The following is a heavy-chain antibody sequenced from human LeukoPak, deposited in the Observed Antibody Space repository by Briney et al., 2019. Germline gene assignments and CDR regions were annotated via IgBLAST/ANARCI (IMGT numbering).Heavy chain of an antibody. V-gene: IGHV4-34*01. Sequence: PSETLSLTCAVYGGSFSGYYWSWIRQPPGKGLEWIGEINHSGSTNYNPPLKSRVTISVDTSKNQFSLKLSSVTAADTAVYYCARERARIAARTPRDYYYYMDVWGKGTTVTVSS. CDR2: INHSGST. J-gene: IGHJ6*03. CDR1: GGSFSGYY. D-gene: IGHD6-6*01. CDR3: ARERARIAARTPRDYYYYMDV.